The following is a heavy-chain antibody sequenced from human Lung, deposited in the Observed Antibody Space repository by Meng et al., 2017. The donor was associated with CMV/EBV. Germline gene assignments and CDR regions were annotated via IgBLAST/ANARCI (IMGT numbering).Heavy chain of an antibody. CDR3: ARISDMTGTTYYFDY. CDR1: GFTFSSYW. Sequence: GGSLRLXCAASGFTFSSYWMSWVRQAPGKGLEWVANIKQDGSEKYYVDSVKGRSTISRDNAKNSLYLQMNSLRAEDTAVYYCARISDMTGTTYYFDYWGQGTLVTVSS. CDR2: IKQDGSEK. V-gene: IGHV3-7*01. J-gene: IGHJ4*02. D-gene: IGHD1-20*01.